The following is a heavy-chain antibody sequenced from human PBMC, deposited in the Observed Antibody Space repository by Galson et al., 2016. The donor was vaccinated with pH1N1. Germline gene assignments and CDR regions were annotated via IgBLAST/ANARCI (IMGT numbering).Heavy chain of an antibody. V-gene: IGHV4-39*01. CDR3: VRRPGYGWEVKGGFDF. D-gene: IGHD2-2*03. CDR2: VFYSGTT. CDR1: GGSIWNPDAF. Sequence: QIQLQESGPGLVKPSETLSLTCTVSGGSIWNPDAFWGWIRQSPGKGLEWIGTVFYSGTTQYNPSLKSRVHMSADTSQNQVDLRMYSMTAADTAKYFCVRRPGYGWEVKGGFDFWGQGLLVSVS. J-gene: IGHJ4*02.